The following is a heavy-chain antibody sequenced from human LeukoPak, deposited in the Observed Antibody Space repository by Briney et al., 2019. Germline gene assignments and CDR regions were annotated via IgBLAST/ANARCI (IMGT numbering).Heavy chain of an antibody. J-gene: IGHJ4*02. Sequence: PGGSLRLSCAASGFRFSGYWMHWVRQAPGKGLVWVSLINTDGGRTAYADSVKGRFTISRDNAKNTLYLQMNSLRAEDTAVYYCAKRPRGNYLDPFDYWGQGTLVTVSS. V-gene: IGHV3-74*01. CDR3: AKRPRGNYLDPFDY. CDR1: GFRFSGYW. CDR2: INTDGGRT. D-gene: IGHD3-10*01.